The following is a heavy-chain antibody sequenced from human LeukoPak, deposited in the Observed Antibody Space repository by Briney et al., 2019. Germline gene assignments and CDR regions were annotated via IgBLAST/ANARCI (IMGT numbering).Heavy chain of an antibody. V-gene: IGHV3-30*04. CDR3: ARDVDTEFYYFDY. D-gene: IGHD5-18*01. CDR2: ISYDGSNK. Sequence: GGSLRLSCAASGFTFSSYAMHWVRQAPGKGLEWVAVISYDGSNKYYADSVKGRFTISRDNSKNTLYLQMNSLRAEDTAVCYCARDVDTEFYYFDYWGQGTLVTVSS. CDR1: GFTFSSYA. J-gene: IGHJ4*02.